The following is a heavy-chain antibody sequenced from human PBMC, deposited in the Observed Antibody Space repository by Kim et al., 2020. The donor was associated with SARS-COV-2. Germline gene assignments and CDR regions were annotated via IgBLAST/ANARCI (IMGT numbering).Heavy chain of an antibody. J-gene: IGHJ4*02. Sequence: YAPKFQGGVPITADKSTSTAYMGLSSLRSEDTAVYYCARGGWELPGGIDYWGQGTLVTVSS. CDR3: ARGGWELPGGIDY. V-gene: IGHV1-69*02. D-gene: IGHD1-26*01.